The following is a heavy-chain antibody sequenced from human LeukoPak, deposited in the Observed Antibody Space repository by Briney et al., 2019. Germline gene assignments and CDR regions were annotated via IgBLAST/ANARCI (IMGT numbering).Heavy chain of an antibody. CDR2: IGPYNGNT. V-gene: IGHV1-18*01. D-gene: IGHD6-19*01. Sequence: PGTSVKVSCKASGYAFTGFDLNWVRQAPGQGLEWMGLIGPYNGNTNYAQKFQGRVTITTDTSTNMAYMELTSLTSDDTAVYYCARSVAGQGYWGQGTLVTVSS. J-gene: IGHJ4*02. CDR1: GYAFTGFD. CDR3: ARSVAGQGY.